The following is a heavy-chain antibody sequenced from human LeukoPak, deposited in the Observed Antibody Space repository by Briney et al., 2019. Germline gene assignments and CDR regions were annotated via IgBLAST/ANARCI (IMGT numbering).Heavy chain of an antibody. CDR1: GFTFSGSA. CDR3: TGTIFGVLVDY. J-gene: IGHJ4*02. CDR2: IRSKANSYAT. D-gene: IGHD3-3*01. V-gene: IGHV3-73*01. Sequence: PGGSLRLSCAASGFTFSGSAMHWVRQASGKGLEWVGRIRSKANSYATAYAASVKGRFTISRDDSKNTACLQMNSLKAEDTAVYYCTGTIFGVLVDYWGQGTLVIVSS.